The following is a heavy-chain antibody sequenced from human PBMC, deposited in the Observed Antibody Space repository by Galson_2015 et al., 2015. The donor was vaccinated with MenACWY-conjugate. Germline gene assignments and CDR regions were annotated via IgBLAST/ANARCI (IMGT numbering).Heavy chain of an antibody. J-gene: IGHJ5*02. CDR3: ARYCSSTSCYAWFDP. CDR1: GGSISSRSYY. D-gene: IGHD2-2*01. V-gene: IGHV4-39*01. Sequence: ETLSLTCTVSGGSISSRSYYWGWIRQPPGKGLEWIGSIYYSGSTYYNPSLKSRVTISVDTSKNQFSLKLSSVTAADTAVYYCARYCSSTSCYAWFDPWGQGTLVTVSS. CDR2: IYYSGST.